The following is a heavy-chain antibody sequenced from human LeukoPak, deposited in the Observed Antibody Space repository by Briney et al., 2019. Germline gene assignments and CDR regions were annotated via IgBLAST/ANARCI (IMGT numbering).Heavy chain of an antibody. D-gene: IGHD4/OR15-4a*01. CDR1: GFTFSSYG. CDR3: SASRPHYGDYYGLDV. V-gene: IGHV3-30*03. Sequence: PGRSLRLSCAASGFTFSSYGMHWVRQAPGKGLEWVAVISYDGSHKYSADSVKGRFTISRDNSKNTLYLQMNSLSTEDTAVYFCSASRPHYGDYYGLDVWGHGTTVTVSS. J-gene: IGHJ6*02. CDR2: ISYDGSHK.